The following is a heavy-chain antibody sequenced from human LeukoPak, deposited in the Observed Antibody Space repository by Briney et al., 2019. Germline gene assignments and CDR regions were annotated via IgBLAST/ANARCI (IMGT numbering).Heavy chain of an antibody. CDR3: ATNQYGDYTLGDY. J-gene: IGHJ4*02. D-gene: IGHD4-17*01. CDR2: INPNSGGT. CDR1: GYTLTGYY. V-gene: IGHV1-2*02. Sequence: ASVKVSCKASGYTLTGYYMHWVRQAPGQGLEWMGWINPNSGGTNYAQKFQGRVTMTRDTSISTAYMELSRLRSDDTAVYYCATNQYGDYTLGDYWGQGTLVSVSS.